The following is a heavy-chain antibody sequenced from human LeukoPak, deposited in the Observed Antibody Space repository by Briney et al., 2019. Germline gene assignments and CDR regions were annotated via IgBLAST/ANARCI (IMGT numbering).Heavy chain of an antibody. CDR2: IDTQSQTV. V-gene: IGHV3-48*02. J-gene: IGHJ4*02. CDR1: GVSFNTYY. Sequence: PGGSLRLSCTVSGVSFNTYYMNWVRQAPGKGLEWISYIDTQSQTVYYADSMRGRFTISRDNAKNSLYLQIYSLRDEDTALYYCAGGGDSGWAIDNWGQGTLAIVSS. D-gene: IGHD6-25*01. CDR3: AGGGDSGWAIDN.